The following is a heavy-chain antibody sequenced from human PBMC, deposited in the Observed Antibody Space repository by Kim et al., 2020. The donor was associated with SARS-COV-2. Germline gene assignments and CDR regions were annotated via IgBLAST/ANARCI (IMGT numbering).Heavy chain of an antibody. V-gene: IGHV1-69*13. Sequence: SVKVSCKASGGTFSSYAISWVRQAPGQGLEWMGGIIPIFGTANYAQKFQGRVTITADESTSTAYMELSSLRSEDPAVYYCARDRVAAAILYYYYYGMDVWGQGTTVTVSS. CDR1: GGTFSSYA. CDR2: IIPIFGTA. CDR3: ARDRVAAAILYYYYYGMDV. J-gene: IGHJ6*02. D-gene: IGHD2-2*02.